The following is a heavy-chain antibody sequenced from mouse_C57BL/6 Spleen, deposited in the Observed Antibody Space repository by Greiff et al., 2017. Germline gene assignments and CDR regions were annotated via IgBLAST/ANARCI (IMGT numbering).Heavy chain of an antibody. CDR3: TSTVVERDY. J-gene: IGHJ2*01. D-gene: IGHD1-1*01. Sequence: QVQLQQSGAELVRPGASVTLSCKASGYTFTDSDMHWVQQTPVHGLEWIGAIDPETGGTAYNQNFKGKAILTADKSSSTAYMERRSLTAGDSAVNYCTSTVVERDYWGQGTTLTVSS. CDR1: GYTFTDSD. CDR2: IDPETGGT. V-gene: IGHV1-15*01.